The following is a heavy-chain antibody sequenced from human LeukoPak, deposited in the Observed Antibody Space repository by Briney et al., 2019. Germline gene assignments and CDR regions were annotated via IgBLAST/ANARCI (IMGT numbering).Heavy chain of an antibody. J-gene: IGHJ6*03. Sequence: PSGTLSLTCAVSGGSISSSNWWSWVRQPPGKGLEWIGEIYHSGSTNYNPSLKSRVTISVDKSKNQFSLKLSSVTAADTAVYYCASLSSYYYYYMDVWGKGTTVTVSS. D-gene: IGHD2/OR15-2a*01. V-gene: IGHV4-4*02. CDR1: GGSISSSNW. CDR2: IYHSGST. CDR3: ASLSSYYYYYMDV.